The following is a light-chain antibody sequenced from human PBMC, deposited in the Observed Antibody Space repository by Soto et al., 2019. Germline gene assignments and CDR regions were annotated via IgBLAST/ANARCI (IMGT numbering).Light chain of an antibody. CDR1: SSDVGGYKY. V-gene: IGLV2-8*01. CDR2: EVS. J-gene: IGLJ1*01. CDR3: SSYAGSNNYV. Sequence: QSVLTQPPSASGSPGQSVTISCTGTSSDVGGYKYVSWYQQHPGKAPKVMIYEVSKRPSGVPNRFSGSKSGSTASLTVSGLQAEDEADYYCSSYAGSNNYVFGTGTKVTVL.